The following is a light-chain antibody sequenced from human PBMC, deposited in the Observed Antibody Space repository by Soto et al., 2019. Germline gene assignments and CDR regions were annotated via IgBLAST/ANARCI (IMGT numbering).Light chain of an antibody. Sequence: EILMTQSAATLSVSPGERATLSCRASQSIRSNLAWYQQRRGQAPRLLLYGASNRATGITARFSGSGSGTEFTLTITDLQSEDYAVYYCQQYNSWPYTFGQGTKLEI. J-gene: IGKJ2*01. V-gene: IGKV3-15*01. CDR2: GAS. CDR1: QSIRSN. CDR3: QQYNSWPYT.